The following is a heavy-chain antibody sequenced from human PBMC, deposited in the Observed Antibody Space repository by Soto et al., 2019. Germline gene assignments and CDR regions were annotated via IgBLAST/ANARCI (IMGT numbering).Heavy chain of an antibody. CDR3: TRGNRGWRFTRFGDAFRI. Sequence: QVQLVQSGAQVKQPGASVKVSCKSAGDTLTNYDVNWVRQATGQGLEWMGWMNPNNGKTGYAQQFQGRVTMTSNASISTAYMELTSLSSEDTAVYYCTRGNRGWRFTRFGDAFRIWGQGTKVTVSS. CDR1: GDTLTNYD. J-gene: IGHJ3*02. CDR2: MNPNNGKT. D-gene: IGHD6-19*01. V-gene: IGHV1-8*02.